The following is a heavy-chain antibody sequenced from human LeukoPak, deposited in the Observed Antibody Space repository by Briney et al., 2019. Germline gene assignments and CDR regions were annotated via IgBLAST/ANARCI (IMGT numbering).Heavy chain of an antibody. Sequence: SETLSLTCTVSGYSISSGYYWAWIRQPPGKGLEWIGTIYHSGSSYSNPSLKSRVTISVDTSKNQFSLRLSSVTAADTAVYYCARETGTYSAFDYWGQGTLVTVSS. D-gene: IGHD1-26*01. J-gene: IGHJ4*02. CDR2: IYHSGSS. CDR3: ARETGTYSAFDY. V-gene: IGHV4-38-2*02. CDR1: GYSISSGYY.